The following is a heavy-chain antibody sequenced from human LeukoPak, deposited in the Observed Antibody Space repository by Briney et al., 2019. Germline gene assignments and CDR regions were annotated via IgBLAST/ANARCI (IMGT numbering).Heavy chain of an antibody. V-gene: IGHV4-34*01. J-gene: IGHJ6*03. Sequence: WETLSLTCTVSGGSISGYYWSWIRQPPGKGLEWIGEINHSGSTNYNPSLKSRVTISVDTSKNQFSLKLSSVTAADTAVYYCARMVRGVINYYYYMDVWGKGTTVTISS. CDR2: INHSGST. D-gene: IGHD3-10*01. CDR1: GGSISGYY. CDR3: ARMVRGVINYYYYMDV.